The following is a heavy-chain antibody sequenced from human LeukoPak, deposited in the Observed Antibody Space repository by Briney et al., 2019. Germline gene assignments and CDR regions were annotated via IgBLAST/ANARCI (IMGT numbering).Heavy chain of an antibody. J-gene: IGHJ4*02. Sequence: ASVKVSCKASGYTFTGYYMHWVRQAPRQGLEWMGWINPNSGGTNYAQKFQGRVTMTRDTSISTAYMELSRLRSDDTAVYYCARGSGFGEFYYFDYWGQGTLVTVSS. D-gene: IGHD3-10*01. V-gene: IGHV1-2*02. CDR3: ARGSGFGEFYYFDY. CDR2: INPNSGGT. CDR1: GYTFTGYY.